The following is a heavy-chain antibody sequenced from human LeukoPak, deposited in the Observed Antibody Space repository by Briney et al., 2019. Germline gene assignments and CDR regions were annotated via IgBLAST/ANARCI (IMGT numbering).Heavy chain of an antibody. Sequence: PGGSLRRSCAASGFTFSSYWMHWVRQAPGKGLVWVSRINSDGSSTSYADSVKGRFTISRDNAKNTLYLQMNSLRAEDTAVYYCARSGKWLVFFDYWGQGTLVTVSS. V-gene: IGHV3-74*01. J-gene: IGHJ4*02. D-gene: IGHD6-19*01. CDR2: INSDGSST. CDR3: ARSGKWLVFFDY. CDR1: GFTFSSYW.